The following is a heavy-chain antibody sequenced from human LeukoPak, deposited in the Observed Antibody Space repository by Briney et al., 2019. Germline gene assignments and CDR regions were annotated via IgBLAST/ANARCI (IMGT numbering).Heavy chain of an antibody. CDR1: GFTFSSYS. Sequence: GSLRLSCAASGFTFSSYSMNWVRPAPGKGLEWVSYISSSSSTIYYADSVKGRFTISRDNSKNTLYLQMNSLRAEDTAVYYCARVPGMPDAFDIWGQGTMVTVSS. J-gene: IGHJ3*02. CDR3: ARVPGMPDAFDI. V-gene: IGHV3-48*01. D-gene: IGHD1-26*01. CDR2: ISSSSSTI.